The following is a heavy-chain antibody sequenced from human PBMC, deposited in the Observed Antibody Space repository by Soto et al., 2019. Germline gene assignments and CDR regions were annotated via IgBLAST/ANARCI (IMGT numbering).Heavy chain of an antibody. V-gene: IGHV3-30-3*01. Sequence: QVQLVESGGGVVQPGRSLRLSCAASGFTFSSYAMHWVRQAPGKGLEWVAVISYDGSNKYYADSVKGRFTISRDNSKNTLYLQMNSLRAEDTAEYYCARQSGYDFALGYWGQGTLVTVSS. J-gene: IGHJ4*02. CDR2: ISYDGSNK. CDR3: ARQSGYDFALGY. D-gene: IGHD5-12*01. CDR1: GFTFSSYA.